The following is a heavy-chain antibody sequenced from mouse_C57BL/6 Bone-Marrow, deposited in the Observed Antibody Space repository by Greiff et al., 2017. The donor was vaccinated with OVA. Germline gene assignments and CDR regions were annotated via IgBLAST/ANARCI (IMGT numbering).Heavy chain of an antibody. V-gene: IGHV1-9*01. CDR3: ARRRGDY. CDR1: GYTFTGYW. CDR2: ILPGSGST. J-gene: IGHJ4*01. Sequence: QVQLQQSGAELMKPGASVKLSCKATGYTFTGYWIEWVKQRPGHGLEWIGEILPGSGSTNYNEKFKGKATLTADKSSSTAYMELRSLTSEDSAVYFCARRRGDYWGQGTSVTVSS.